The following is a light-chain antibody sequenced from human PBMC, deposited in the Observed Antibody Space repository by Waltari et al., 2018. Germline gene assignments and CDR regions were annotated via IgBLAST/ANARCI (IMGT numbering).Light chain of an antibody. Sequence: QSALTQPAAVSGSPGQSITISCTGTSSDVGGYRYVSWYQRRPGKAPKVIMYDVSSRPSGLSNRFSGSKSGNTASLTISGLQAEDEADYYCSSYRSGGFALFGGGTKVTVL. J-gene: IGLJ3*02. CDR3: SSYRSGGFAL. V-gene: IGLV2-14*03. CDR1: SSDVGGYRY. CDR2: DVS.